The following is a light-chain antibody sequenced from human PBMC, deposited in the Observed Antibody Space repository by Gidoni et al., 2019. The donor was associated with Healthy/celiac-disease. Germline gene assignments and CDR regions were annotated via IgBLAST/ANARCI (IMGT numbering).Light chain of an antibody. CDR2: DAS. Sequence: ELVLTQSPATLSLSPGERATLSCRASQSVSSYLAWYQQKPGQAPRRLIYDASNRATGIPARFSGSGSGTDFTLTISSLEPEDFAVYYCQQRSNWPWTFGQXTKVEIK. CDR3: QQRSNWPWT. V-gene: IGKV3-11*01. CDR1: QSVSSY. J-gene: IGKJ1*01.